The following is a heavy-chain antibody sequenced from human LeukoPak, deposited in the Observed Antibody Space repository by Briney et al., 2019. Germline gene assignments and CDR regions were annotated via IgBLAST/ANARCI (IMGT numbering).Heavy chain of an antibody. D-gene: IGHD3-22*01. J-gene: IGHJ4*02. CDR1: GFTFSSYA. CDR3: AKTWNYYDSSGYQSPGYFDY. V-gene: IGHV3-23*01. CDR2: ISGSGGST. Sequence: PGGSLRLSCAASGFTFSSYAMSWVRQAPGKGLEWVSAISGSGGSTYYADSVKGRFTISRDNSKNTLYLQMHSLRAEDTAVYYCAKTWNYYDSSGYQSPGYFDYWGQGTLVTVSS.